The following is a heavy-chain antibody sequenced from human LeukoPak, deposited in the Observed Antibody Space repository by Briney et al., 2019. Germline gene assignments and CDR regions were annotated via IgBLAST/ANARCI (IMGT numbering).Heavy chain of an antibody. J-gene: IGHJ3*01. CDR3: ARGWVPSDISLK. CDR2: IKGDGSSI. CDR1: GFTFSTYW. D-gene: IGHD3-9*01. V-gene: IGHV3-74*01. Sequence: GGSLRLSCAASGFTFSTYWMHWVRQPPGKGLVWVSRIKGDGSSIDYADSVTGRFTISRDNAKNTVYLQMNSLSAEDTAVYYCARGWVPSDISLKWGLGTMVTVSS.